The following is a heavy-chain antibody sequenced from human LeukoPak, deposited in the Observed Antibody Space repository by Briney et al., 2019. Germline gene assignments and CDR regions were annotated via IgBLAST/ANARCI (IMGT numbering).Heavy chain of an antibody. CDR3: ARGYSSRLYNWLDP. D-gene: IGHD6-13*01. Sequence: PGGSLRLSCAASGFTFSSYGMHWVRQAPGKGLEWVAVIWYDESNKYYADSVKGRFTISRDNSKNTLYLQMNSLRAEDTAVYYCARGYSSRLYNWLDPWGQGTLVTVSS. CDR1: GFTFSSYG. CDR2: IWYDESNK. V-gene: IGHV3-33*01. J-gene: IGHJ5*02.